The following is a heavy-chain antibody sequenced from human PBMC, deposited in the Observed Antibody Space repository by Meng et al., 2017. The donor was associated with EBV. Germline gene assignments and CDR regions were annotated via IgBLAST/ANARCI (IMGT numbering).Heavy chain of an antibody. CDR3: ASAEHYGDYVFEY. CDR2: IIPLFHTT. Sequence: QVPLVQAGAEGKEPGSSVKVSCKTSGGHLRSFAIRWVRQAPGKRLEWVGGIIPLFHTTNYAPKFQGRLHIIADESSATTYMELSSLRSEDTAIYYCASAEHYGDYVFEYWGQGTLVTVSS. V-gene: IGHV1-69*01. CDR1: GGHLRSFA. J-gene: IGHJ4*02. D-gene: IGHD4-17*01.